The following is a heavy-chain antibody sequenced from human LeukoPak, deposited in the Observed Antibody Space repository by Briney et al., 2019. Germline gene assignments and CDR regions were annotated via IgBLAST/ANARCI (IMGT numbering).Heavy chain of an antibody. CDR2: INPNSGGT. CDR1: GYTFTGYY. V-gene: IGHV1-2*02. Sequence: EASVKVSCKASGYTFTGYYMHWLRQAPGQGLEWMGWINPNSGGTNYAQKFQGRVTMTRDTPISTAYMELSRLRSDDTAVYYCARDRRYCSTSSCSAPDVWGQGTTVTVSS. CDR3: ARDRRYCSTSSCSAPDV. J-gene: IGHJ6*02. D-gene: IGHD2-2*01.